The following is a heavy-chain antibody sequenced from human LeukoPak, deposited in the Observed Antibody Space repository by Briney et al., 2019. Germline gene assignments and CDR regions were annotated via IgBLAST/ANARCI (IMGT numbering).Heavy chain of an antibody. CDR3: ARVPCSSTSCYHYYYYMDV. Sequence: SETLSLTYAVSGYSISSGYYWGWIRQPPGKGLEWIGSIYHSGSTYYNPSPKSRVTISVDTSKNQFSLKLSSVTAADTAVYYCARVPCSSTSCYHYYYYMDVWGKGTTVTVSS. D-gene: IGHD2-2*01. CDR2: IYHSGST. J-gene: IGHJ6*03. CDR1: GYSISSGYY. V-gene: IGHV4-38-2*01.